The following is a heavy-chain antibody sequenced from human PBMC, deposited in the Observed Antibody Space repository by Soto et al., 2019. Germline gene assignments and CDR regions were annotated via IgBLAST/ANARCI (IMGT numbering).Heavy chain of an antibody. J-gene: IGHJ6*02. CDR1: GGTLRNYG. Sequence: QVQLVQSGAEVKKPGSSVRVSCKASGGTLRNYGISWVRQAPGQGLEWMGGIIPVFGTANYAQKFQGRVTITADESTSTVYMDVTSLRSGDTAVYYCSRGDATKIVVTTYYGMDVWGQGTTVTVSS. V-gene: IGHV1-69*12. D-gene: IGHD4-17*01. CDR2: IIPVFGTA. CDR3: SRGDATKIVVTTYYGMDV.